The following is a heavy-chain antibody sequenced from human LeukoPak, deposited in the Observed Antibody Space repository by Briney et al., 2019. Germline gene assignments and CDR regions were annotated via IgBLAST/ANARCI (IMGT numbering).Heavy chain of an antibody. Sequence: SETLSFTCTVSGGSMSPYYWNWIRQPPGKGVECIGYISYSGSPNFNPSLKSRVTMSIHTSKNQFSLKLNSVTAADTAVYFCAKDPPRGSYFDLWGRGTLVTVSS. CDR3: AKDPPRGSYFDL. CDR1: GGSMSPYY. D-gene: IGHD3-10*01. J-gene: IGHJ2*01. V-gene: IGHV4-59*01. CDR2: ISYSGSP.